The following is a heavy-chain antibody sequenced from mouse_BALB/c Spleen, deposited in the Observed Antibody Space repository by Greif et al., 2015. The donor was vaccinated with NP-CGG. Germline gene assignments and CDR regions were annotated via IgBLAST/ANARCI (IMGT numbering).Heavy chain of an antibody. D-gene: IGHD2-2*01. CDR2: IWAGGST. CDR1: GFSLTSYV. CDR3: ARAGYDGVWFAY. J-gene: IGHJ3*01. Sequence: VMLVESGPGLVAPSQSLSITCTVSGFSLTSYVVHWVRQPPGKGLEWLGVIWAGGSTNYNSALMSRLSISKDNSKSQVFLKMNSLQTDDTAMYYCARAGYDGVWFAYWGQGTLVTVSA. V-gene: IGHV2-9*02.